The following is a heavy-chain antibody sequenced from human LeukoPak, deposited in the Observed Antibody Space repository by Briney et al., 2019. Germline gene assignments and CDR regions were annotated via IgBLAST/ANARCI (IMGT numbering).Heavy chain of an antibody. J-gene: IGHJ5*02. Sequence: ASVKVSCKASGYTFTSYYMHWVRQAPGQGLEWMGIINPSGGSTSYAQKFQGRVTMTGDMSTSTVYMELSSLRSEDTAVYYCARASLIGGVPAAIPDNWFDPWGQGTLVTVSS. CDR3: ARASLIGGVPAAIPDNWFDP. D-gene: IGHD2-2*02. CDR1: GYTFTSYY. V-gene: IGHV1-46*01. CDR2: INPSGGST.